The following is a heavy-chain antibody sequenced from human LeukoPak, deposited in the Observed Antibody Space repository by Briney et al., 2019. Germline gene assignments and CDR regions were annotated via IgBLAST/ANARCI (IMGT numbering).Heavy chain of an antibody. J-gene: IGHJ4*02. D-gene: IGHD3-22*01. Sequence: GASVKVSCKASGYTFTSYDINWVRQAPGQGLEWMGGIIPIFGTANYAQKFQGRVTITTDESTSTAYMELSSLRSEDTAVYYCARGDYYDSSGYYGDYWGQGTLVTVSS. CDR3: ARGDYYDSSGYYGDY. CDR2: IIPIFGTA. V-gene: IGHV1-69*05. CDR1: GYTFTSYD.